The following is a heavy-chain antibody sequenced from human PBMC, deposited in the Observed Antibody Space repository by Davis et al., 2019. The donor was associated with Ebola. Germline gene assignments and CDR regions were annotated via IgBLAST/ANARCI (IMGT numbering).Heavy chain of an antibody. CDR2: INPNSGGT. J-gene: IGHJ6*04. Sequence: AASVKVSCKASGYTFTGYYMHWVRQAPGQGLEWMGRINPNSGGTNYAQKFQGRVTMTRDTSISTACMELSRLRSDDTAVYYCATTTVVTPPYYGMDVWGKGTTVTVSS. V-gene: IGHV1-2*06. CDR3: ATTTVVTPPYYGMDV. D-gene: IGHD4-23*01. CDR1: GYTFTGYY.